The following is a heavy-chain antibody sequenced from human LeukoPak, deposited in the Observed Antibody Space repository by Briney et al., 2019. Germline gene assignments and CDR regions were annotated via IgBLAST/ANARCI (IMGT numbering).Heavy chain of an antibody. D-gene: IGHD5-24*01. J-gene: IGHJ4*02. CDR3: ARVTEMATSIDY. Sequence: NRGESLKISCKGSGYSFTSYWIGWVRQMPGKGLEWMGIIYPGDSDTRYSPSFQGQVTISADKSISTAYLQWSSLKASDTAMYYRARVTEMATSIDYWGQGTLVTVSS. CDR2: IYPGDSDT. CDR1: GYSFTSYW. V-gene: IGHV5-51*01.